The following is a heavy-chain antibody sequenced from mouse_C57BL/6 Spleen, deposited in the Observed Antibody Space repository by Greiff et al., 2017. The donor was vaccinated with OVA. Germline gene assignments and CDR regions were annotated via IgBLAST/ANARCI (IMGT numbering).Heavy chain of an antibody. Sequence: QVQLQQPGAELVKPGASVKLSCKASGYTFTSYWMHWVKQRPGQGLEWIGMIHPNSGSTNYNEKFKSKATLTVDKSSSTAYLQLSSLTSEDSAVYYVARGGDYYGSSWDYYAMDYWGQGTSVTVSS. CDR2: IHPNSGST. CDR1: GYTFTSYW. CDR3: ARGGDYYGSSWDYYAMDY. J-gene: IGHJ4*01. V-gene: IGHV1-64*01. D-gene: IGHD1-1*01.